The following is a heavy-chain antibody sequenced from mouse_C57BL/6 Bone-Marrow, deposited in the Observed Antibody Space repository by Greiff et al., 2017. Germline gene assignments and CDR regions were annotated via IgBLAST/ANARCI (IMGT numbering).Heavy chain of an antibody. D-gene: IGHD5-1-1*01. CDR2: ISYDGSN. CDR3: ARDGEIYWYFDV. J-gene: IGHJ1*03. Sequence: VQLQQSGPGLVKPSQSLSLTCSVTGYSITSGYYWNWIRQFPGNKLEWMSYISYDGSNNYNPSLKNRISITRDTSKNQFFLKMNSVTTEDTATYDCARDGEIYWYFDVGGTGTTGTGSS. CDR1: GYSITSGYY. V-gene: IGHV3-6*01.